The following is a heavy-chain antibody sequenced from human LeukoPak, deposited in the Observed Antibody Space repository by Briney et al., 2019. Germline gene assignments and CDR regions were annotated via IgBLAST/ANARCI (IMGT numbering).Heavy chain of an antibody. V-gene: IGHV5-51*01. CDR2: IYPGDSDT. CDR1: GYSFTSYW. CDR3: ARHGSGGAKPGAPFDY. D-gene: IGHD3-10*01. J-gene: IGHJ4*02. Sequence: GESLKISCKGSGYSFTSYWIGWVRQMPGKGLEWMGIIYPGDSDTRYSPPFQGQVTISADKSISTAYLQWSSLKASDTAMYYCARHGSGGAKPGAPFDYWGQGTLVTVSS.